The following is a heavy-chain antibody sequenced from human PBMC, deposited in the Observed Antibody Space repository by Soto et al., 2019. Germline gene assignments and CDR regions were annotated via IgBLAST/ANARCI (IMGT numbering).Heavy chain of an antibody. CDR2: ISGSGGST. CDR1: GFTFSSSA. CDR3: ANVRIGQRLFSFDC. V-gene: IGHV3-23*01. D-gene: IGHD6-25*01. J-gene: IGHJ4*02. Sequence: GESLKISCAASGFTFSSSAMSWVRQAPGKRLEWVSAISGSGGSTYYADSVKGRFTISRDNSKNTLYLQTNSLRAEDTAVYYCANVRIGQRLFSFDCWGQGTRVTVSS.